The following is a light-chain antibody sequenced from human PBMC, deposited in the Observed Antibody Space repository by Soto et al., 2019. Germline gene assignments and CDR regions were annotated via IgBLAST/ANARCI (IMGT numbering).Light chain of an antibody. Sequence: EIVLTQSPTTLSVSPGERATLSCRASQSVSTNLAWYQQKPGQVPSLLIYGASTRASGSPARFSGSGSGTDFTLTISSLEPEDFAVYYCQQRSNWPPITFGQGTRLEIK. CDR2: GAS. V-gene: IGKV3-11*01. CDR1: QSVSTN. J-gene: IGKJ5*01. CDR3: QQRSNWPPIT.